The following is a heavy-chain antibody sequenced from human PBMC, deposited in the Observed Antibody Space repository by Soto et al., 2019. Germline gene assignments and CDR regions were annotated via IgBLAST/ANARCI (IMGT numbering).Heavy chain of an antibody. J-gene: IGHJ4*02. Sequence: AALKVSCKASGYTFTGYSMDWVRQAPGQGLEWMGWINPNSGGTNYAQKFQGRVTITRDTSISTAYMELSRLRSDDTAVYYCARERRGRFDYWGQGTLVTVSS. CDR3: ARERRGRFDY. D-gene: IGHD1-26*01. CDR1: GYTFTGYS. V-gene: IGHV1-2*02. CDR2: INPNSGGT.